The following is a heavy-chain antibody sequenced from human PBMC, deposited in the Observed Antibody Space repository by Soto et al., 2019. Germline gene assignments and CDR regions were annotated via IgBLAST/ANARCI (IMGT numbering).Heavy chain of an antibody. CDR2: ISAGNGNI. CDR1: GYTFTTYG. CDR3: ARALPYSSSGDS. Sequence: QVQLVQSGAEVKKPGASVRVSCKASGYTFTTYGISWVRQAPGQGLEWMGWISAGNGNIYYGQKFQGRVTMTTDSFTSTAYMELSSLTSDDTAVYYCARALPYSSSGDSWGRGTLVTVSS. D-gene: IGHD6-13*01. V-gene: IGHV1-18*01. J-gene: IGHJ4*02.